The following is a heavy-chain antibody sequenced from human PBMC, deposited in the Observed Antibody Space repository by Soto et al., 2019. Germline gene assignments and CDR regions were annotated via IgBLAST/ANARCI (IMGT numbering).Heavy chain of an antibody. V-gene: IGHV4-34*01. CDR3: ARASSMIVVAPLKY. CDR1: GGSFSGYY. Sequence: KPSETLSLTCAVYGGSFSGYYWSWIRQPPGKGLEWIGEINHSGSTNYNPSLKSRVTISVDTSKNQFSLKLSSVTTADTAVYYCARASSMIVVAPLKYWGQGTLVTVSS. J-gene: IGHJ4*02. D-gene: IGHD3-22*01. CDR2: INHSGST.